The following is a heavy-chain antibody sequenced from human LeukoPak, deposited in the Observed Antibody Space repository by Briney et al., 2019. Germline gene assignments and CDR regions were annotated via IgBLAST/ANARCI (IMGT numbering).Heavy chain of an antibody. CDR3: AGGPTH. CDR1: GGSFSGNY. Sequence: SETLSLTCAVYGGSFSGNYWSWIRQPPGKGLEWIGEINHSGSTNYNPSLKSRVTISVDTSKNQFSLKLSSVTAADTAVYYCAGGPTHWGQGTLVTVSS. V-gene: IGHV4-34*01. CDR2: INHSGST. J-gene: IGHJ4*02. D-gene: IGHD4-23*01.